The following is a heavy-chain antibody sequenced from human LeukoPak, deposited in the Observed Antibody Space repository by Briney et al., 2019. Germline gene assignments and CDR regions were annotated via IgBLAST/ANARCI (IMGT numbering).Heavy chain of an antibody. D-gene: IGHD6-13*01. CDR2: IHDSGST. CDR3: ARGFGSSWYYFDY. CDR1: GASISSYY. V-gene: IGHV4-59*08. Sequence: SETLSLTCTVSGASISSYYWSWIRQPPGKRLEWIGYIHDSGSTNYNPSLKSRVTISVDTPKKQFSLKLSSVTAADTAVYYCARGFGSSWYYFDYWGQGTLVTASS. J-gene: IGHJ4*02.